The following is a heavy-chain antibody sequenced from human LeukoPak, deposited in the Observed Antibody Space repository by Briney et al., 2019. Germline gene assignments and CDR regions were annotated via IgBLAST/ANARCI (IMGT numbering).Heavy chain of an antibody. J-gene: IGHJ4*02. CDR2: INHSGST. V-gene: IGHV4-34*01. CDR3: ARKGTMTLRY. D-gene: IGHD3-22*01. CDR1: GGSFSGYY. Sequence: PSETLSLTCAVYGGSFSGYYWSWIRQPPGKGLEWIGEINHSGSTNYNPSLKSRVTISVDTSKNQFSLKLSSVTAADTAVYYCARKGTMTLRYWGQGTLVTVSS.